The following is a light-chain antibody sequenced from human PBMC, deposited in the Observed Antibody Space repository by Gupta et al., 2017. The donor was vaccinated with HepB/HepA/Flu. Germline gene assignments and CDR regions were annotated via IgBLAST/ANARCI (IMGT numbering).Light chain of an antibody. V-gene: IGKV3-15*01. CDR2: GAS. J-gene: IGKJ1*01. CDR3: QQYNNWPTT. CDR1: QSVAIN. Sequence: EIVMTQSPATLSVSPGERATLSCRASQSVAINLAWYLQKPGQAPRLLIDGASTRATGIPARFSGGGSGTEFTLTISSLQSEDFSVYYCQQYNNWPTTFGQGTKVEIK.